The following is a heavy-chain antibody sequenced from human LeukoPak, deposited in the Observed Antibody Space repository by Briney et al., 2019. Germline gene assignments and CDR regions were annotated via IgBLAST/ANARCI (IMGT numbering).Heavy chain of an antibody. J-gene: IGHJ4*02. CDR1: GGTFSSYA. V-gene: IGHV1-69*05. D-gene: IGHD5-18*01. CDR2: IIPIFGTA. Sequence: ASVKVSCKASGGTFSSYAISWVRQAPGQGLEWMGGIIPIFGTANYEQKFQGRVTITTDESTSTAYMELSSLRSEDTAVYYCARGQKGGYSYGTIGGFDYWGQGTLVTVSS. CDR3: ARGQKGGYSYGTIGGFDY.